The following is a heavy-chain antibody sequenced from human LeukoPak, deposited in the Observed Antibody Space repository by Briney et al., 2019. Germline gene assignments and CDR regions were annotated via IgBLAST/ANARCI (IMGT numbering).Heavy chain of an antibody. CDR1: GGSISSSSYY. Sequence: PSETLSLTCTVYGGSISSSSYYWGWIRQSPGKGLEWIASMYNSVSIHYNPSLKSRVTILVDSSKNEFSLKMRSVIAADTAVYYCARNSSSGFFDYWGQGTLATVSS. V-gene: IGHV4-39*07. D-gene: IGHD6-6*01. CDR3: ARNSSSGFFDY. CDR2: MYNSVSI. J-gene: IGHJ4*02.